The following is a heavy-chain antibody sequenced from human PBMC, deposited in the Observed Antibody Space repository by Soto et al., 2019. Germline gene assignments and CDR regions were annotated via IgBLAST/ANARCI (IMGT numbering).Heavy chain of an antibody. CDR2: MNPNTGDT. CDR1: GYTFISYD. Sequence: QVQLVQSGAEVRKPGASVKVSCEASGYTFISYDINWVRQAPGQGLEWMGGMNPNTGDTDYAQKFQGRLSMTRDTSINTAYMELRSLRSEDTAVYYCARINSNYYYYYMDVWGKGTTVTVSS. V-gene: IGHV1-8*01. J-gene: IGHJ6*03. CDR3: ARINSNYYYYYMDV. D-gene: IGHD4-4*01.